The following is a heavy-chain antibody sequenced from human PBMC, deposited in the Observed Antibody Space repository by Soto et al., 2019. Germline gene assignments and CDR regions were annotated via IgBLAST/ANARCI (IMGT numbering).Heavy chain of an antibody. Sequence: GASVNVSCKASGYTFTSYYMHWVRQATGQGLEWMGIINPSGGSTSYAQKFQGRFTMTRDTSTSTVYMELSSLRSEDTVVYYCARGDTYYYGMDVWGQGTTVTVSS. J-gene: IGHJ6*02. D-gene: IGHD2-21*02. CDR2: INPSGGST. V-gene: IGHV1-46*01. CDR3: ARGDTYYYGMDV. CDR1: GYTFTSYY.